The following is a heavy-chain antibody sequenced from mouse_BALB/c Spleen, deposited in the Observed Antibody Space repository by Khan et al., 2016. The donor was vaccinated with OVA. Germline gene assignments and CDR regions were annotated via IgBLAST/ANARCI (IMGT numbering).Heavy chain of an antibody. Sequence: EVQLQESGPGLVKPSQSLSLTCTVTGYSITSGYGWNWIRQFPGNKLEWLGYTSYSGSTNYNPSLKSRISITRDTSKNQFFLPLNSLTPEDAVTYYCSRTARIKYWGQGTTLTVSS. J-gene: IGHJ2*01. D-gene: IGHD1-2*01. CDR2: TSYSGST. CDR1: GYSITSGYG. CDR3: SRTARIKY. V-gene: IGHV3-2*02.